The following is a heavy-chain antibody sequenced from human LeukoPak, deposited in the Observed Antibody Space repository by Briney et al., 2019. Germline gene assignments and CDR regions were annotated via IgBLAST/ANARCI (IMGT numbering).Heavy chain of an antibody. CDR1: GYMFNNYR. J-gene: IGHJ4*01. Sequence: ESLKISCQGSGYMFNNYRIAWVRQMPGKGLEWMGIIYLGDSDTRYSPSFQGQVTISADKSISIAYLQWSSLKASETAMYYCERRQGVTYEYWGHGTLVTVSS. CDR3: ERRQGVTYEY. CDR2: IYLGDSDT. V-gene: IGHV5-51*01. D-gene: IGHD5-18*01.